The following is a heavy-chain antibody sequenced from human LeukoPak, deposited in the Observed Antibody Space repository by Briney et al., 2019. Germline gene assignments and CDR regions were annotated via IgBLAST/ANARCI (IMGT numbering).Heavy chain of an antibody. CDR3: ARDRYYYDSSARYFDY. V-gene: IGHV4-39*07. CDR2: IYYSGST. Sequence: SETLSLTCTVSGGSISSHSYYWGWIRQPPGKGLEWIGSIYYSGSTSYNPSLQSRVTISGDTSKNQFSLKLSSVTAADTAVYYCARDRYYYDSSARYFDYWGQGTLVTVSS. D-gene: IGHD3-22*01. J-gene: IGHJ4*02. CDR1: GGSISSHSYY.